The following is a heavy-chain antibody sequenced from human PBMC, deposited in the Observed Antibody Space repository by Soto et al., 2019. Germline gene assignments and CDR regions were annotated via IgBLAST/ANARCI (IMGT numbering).Heavy chain of an antibody. J-gene: IGHJ5*02. D-gene: IGHD4-17*01. CDR3: ALWGTVTRLKGFDP. Sequence: SETLSLTCTVSGGSISSYYWCWIRQPPGKGLEWIGYIYYSGSTNYNPSLKSRVTISVDTSKNQFSLKLSSVTAADTAVYYCALWGTVTRLKGFDPCRQGSLVTVSA. CDR1: GGSISSYY. V-gene: IGHV4-59*01. CDR2: IYYSGST.